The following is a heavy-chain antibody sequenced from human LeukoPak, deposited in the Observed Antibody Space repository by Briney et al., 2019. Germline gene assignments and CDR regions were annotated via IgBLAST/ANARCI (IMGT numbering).Heavy chain of an antibody. J-gene: IGHJ4*02. CDR2: IYYSGST. D-gene: IGHD6-19*01. Sequence: TTSETLSLTCTISGGSISSSSYYWGWIRQPPGKGLEWIGSIYYSGSTYYNPSLKSRVTISVDTSKNQFSLKLSSVTAADTAVYYCECSGGTYWGQGTLVTVSS. V-gene: IGHV4-39*01. CDR1: GGSISSSSYY. CDR3: ECSGGTY.